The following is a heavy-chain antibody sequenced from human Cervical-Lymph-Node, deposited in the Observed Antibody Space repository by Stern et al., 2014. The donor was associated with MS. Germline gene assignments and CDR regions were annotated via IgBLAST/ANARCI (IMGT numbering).Heavy chain of an antibody. D-gene: IGHD1-26*01. Sequence: QLQLQESGPGLVKPSQTLSLTCTVSGGSISSGDYYWSWIRQPPGKGLEWIGYIYYSGSTYYNPSLKSRFTISVDTSKNQFSLKLSSVTAADTAVYYCARGGVGATSYFDYWGQGTLVTVSS. V-gene: IGHV4-30-4*01. CDR2: IYYSGST. CDR1: GGSISSGDYY. CDR3: ARGGVGATSYFDY. J-gene: IGHJ4*02.